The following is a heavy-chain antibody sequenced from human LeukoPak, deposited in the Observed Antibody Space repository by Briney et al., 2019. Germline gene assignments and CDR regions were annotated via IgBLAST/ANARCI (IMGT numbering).Heavy chain of an antibody. V-gene: IGHV1-2*02. CDR2: IKPKGNGT. D-gene: IGHD6-25*01. CDR3: ARERPPGSGYGVDY. J-gene: IGHJ4*02. Sequence: VAPVKVSCKASGYTFSGYYIHWVRQAPGQGLGWVGWIKPKGNGTNYAETFQGRVTMTGDRSISTAYMALSRLRSADTALYYCARERPPGSGYGVDYWGQGTVVTVSS. CDR1: GYTFSGYY.